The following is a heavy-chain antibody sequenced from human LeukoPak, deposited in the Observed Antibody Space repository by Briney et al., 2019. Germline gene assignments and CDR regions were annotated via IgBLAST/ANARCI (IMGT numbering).Heavy chain of an antibody. CDR1: GGSFSGYY. D-gene: IGHD3-9*01. V-gene: IGHV4-34*01. Sequence: SETLSLTCAVYGGSFSGYYWSWIRQPPGKGLEWIGEINHSGSTNYNPSLKNRVTISVDTSKNQFSLKLSSVTAADTAVYYCARGLVRYFDWSPAGAYYFDYWGQGTLVTVSS. CDR2: INHSGST. J-gene: IGHJ4*02. CDR3: ARGLVRYFDWSPAGAYYFDY.